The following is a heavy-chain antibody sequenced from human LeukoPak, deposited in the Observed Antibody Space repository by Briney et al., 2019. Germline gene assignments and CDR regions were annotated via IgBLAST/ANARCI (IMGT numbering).Heavy chain of an antibody. Sequence: GGPLRLSCAASGFTFSSYAMSWVRQAPGKGLEWVSAISGSGGSSHYADSVKGRFTISRDSSKNTLYVQMNSLRAEDTAVYYCAKDRAYCSSTSCYDAFDIWGQGTMVTVSS. D-gene: IGHD2-2*01. J-gene: IGHJ3*02. CDR2: ISGSGGSS. CDR3: AKDRAYCSSTSCYDAFDI. CDR1: GFTFSSYA. V-gene: IGHV3-23*01.